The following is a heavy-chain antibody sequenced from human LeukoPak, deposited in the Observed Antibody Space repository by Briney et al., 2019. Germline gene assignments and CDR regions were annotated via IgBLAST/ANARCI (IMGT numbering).Heavy chain of an antibody. J-gene: IGHJ4*02. CDR2: IYYSGST. Sequence: SETLSLTCTVSGGSVSSGSYYWSWIRQPPGKGLEWIGYIYYSGSTNYNPSLKSRVTISVDTSKNQFSLKLSSVTAADTAVYYCARGRLSSGWFDYWGQGTLVTVSS. CDR1: GGSVSSGSYY. V-gene: IGHV4-61*01. D-gene: IGHD6-19*01. CDR3: ARGRLSSGWFDY.